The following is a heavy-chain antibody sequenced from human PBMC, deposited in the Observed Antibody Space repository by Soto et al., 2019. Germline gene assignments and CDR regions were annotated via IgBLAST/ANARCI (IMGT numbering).Heavy chain of an antibody. V-gene: IGHV4-61*01. D-gene: IGHD6-13*01. CDR2: MYYTGST. CDR1: GGSVNIGSFY. CDR3: ARIGDSGGWYRADT. Sequence: QVQLQESGPGLVKPSETLSLTCTVSGGSVNIGSFYWSWIRQPPGKGLEWIGHMYYTGSTNYNPSRKRRVTISAGTSKNQFSLKVSSVTAADTAVYYCARIGDSGGWYRADTWGQGTLVTVSS. J-gene: IGHJ5*02.